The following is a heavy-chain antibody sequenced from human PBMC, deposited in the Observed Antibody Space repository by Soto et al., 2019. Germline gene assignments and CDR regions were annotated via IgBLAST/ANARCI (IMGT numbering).Heavy chain of an antibody. CDR2: ISSSSSTI. D-gene: IGHD2-2*01. V-gene: IGHV3-48*02. CDR3: ARYCSSTSCYGALNWFDP. J-gene: IGHJ5*02. Sequence: PGGSLRLSCAASGFTFSSYSMNWVRQAPGKGLEWVSFISSSSSTIYYADSVKGRFTISRDNAKNSLYLQMNSLRDEDTALYYCARYCSSTSCYGALNWFDPWGQGTLVTVSS. CDR1: GFTFSSYS.